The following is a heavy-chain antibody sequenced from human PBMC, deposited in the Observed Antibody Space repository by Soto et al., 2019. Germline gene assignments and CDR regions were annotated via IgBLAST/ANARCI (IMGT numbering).Heavy chain of an antibody. V-gene: IGHV4-39*01. D-gene: IGHD6-13*01. J-gene: IGHJ5*02. CDR2: IYYSGST. Sequence: PSETLSLTCTVSGGSISSSSYYWGWIRQPPGKGLEWIGSIYYSGSTYYNPSLKSRVTISVDTSKNQFSLKLSSVTAADTAVYYCARGYTSSWYWFDPWGQGTIGTVSS. CDR3: ARGYTSSWYWFDP. CDR1: GGSISSSSYY.